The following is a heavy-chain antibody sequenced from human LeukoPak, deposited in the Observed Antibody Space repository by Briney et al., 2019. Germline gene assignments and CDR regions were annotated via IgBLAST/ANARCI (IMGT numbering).Heavy chain of an antibody. Sequence: GGSLRLSCAASGFTFSSYEMNWVRQAPGKGLEWVSYISSSGSTIYYADSVKGRFTISRDNARNPLYLQMNSLRAEDTAVYYCARDIVVVPAAKWKDYYYYGMDVWGQGTTVTVSS. CDR3: ARDIVVVPAAKWKDYYYYGMDV. CDR2: ISSSGSTI. J-gene: IGHJ6*02. V-gene: IGHV3-48*03. CDR1: GFTFSSYE. D-gene: IGHD2-2*01.